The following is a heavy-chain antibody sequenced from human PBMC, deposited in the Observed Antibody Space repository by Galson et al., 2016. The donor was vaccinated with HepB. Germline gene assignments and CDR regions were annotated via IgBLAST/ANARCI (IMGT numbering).Heavy chain of an antibody. V-gene: IGHV3-30-3*01. D-gene: IGHD3-3*01. CDR3: ARDYDFWSGYLDY. CDR1: GFTFSGYA. J-gene: IGHJ4*02. Sequence: SLRLSCAASGFTFSGYAMHWVRQAPGKGLDWVAVTAYDGSNTYYADSVKGRFTMSRDNSKNTLYLQMTSLRAEDTAVYYCARDYDFWSGYLDYWGQGTLVTVSS. CDR2: TAYDGSNT.